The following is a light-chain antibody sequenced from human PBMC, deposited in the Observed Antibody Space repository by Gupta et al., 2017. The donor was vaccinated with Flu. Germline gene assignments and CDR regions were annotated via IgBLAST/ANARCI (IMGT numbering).Light chain of an antibody. Sequence: PSSLSASVGDRVTVTCRASQGLSYYLAWYQHKPGQAPKSLIYAASSLQSGVPSRFSDSGSGTDFSLTITNRQPEDFATYYCQQEHKYPPTFGGGTRVEIK. CDR2: AAS. V-gene: IGKV1-16*01. J-gene: IGKJ4*01. CDR3: QQEHKYPPT. CDR1: QGLSYY.